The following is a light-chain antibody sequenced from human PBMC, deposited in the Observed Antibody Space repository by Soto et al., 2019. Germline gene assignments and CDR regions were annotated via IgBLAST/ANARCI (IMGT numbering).Light chain of an antibody. Sequence: DIQMTQSPSTLSASVGDRVTITCRASQSISSWLAWYQQKPGKAPKLLIYDAPTLQSGVPSRFSGSGSGTEFTLTISSLQPDDFAPYYCQQYNGYSSYTFGQGTKVDI. CDR3: QQYNGYSSYT. J-gene: IGKJ2*01. CDR2: DAP. V-gene: IGKV1-5*01. CDR1: QSISSW.